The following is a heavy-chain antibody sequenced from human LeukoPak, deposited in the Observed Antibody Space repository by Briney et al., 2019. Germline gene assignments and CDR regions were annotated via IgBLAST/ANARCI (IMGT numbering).Heavy chain of an antibody. CDR3: ARDLTVVVVAASDHDAFDI. D-gene: IGHD2-15*01. V-gene: IGHV3-48*01. CDR2: ISSSSTI. CDR1: GFTFSSYS. J-gene: IGHJ3*02. Sequence: GSLRLSCAASGFTFSSYSMNWVRQAPGKGLEWVSYISSSSTIYYADSVKGRFTISRDNAKNSLYLQMNSLRAEDTAVYYCARDLTVVVVAASDHDAFDIWGQGTMVTVSS.